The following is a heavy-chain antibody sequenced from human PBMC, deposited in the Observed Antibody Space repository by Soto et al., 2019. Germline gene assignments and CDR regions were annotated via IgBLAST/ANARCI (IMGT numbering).Heavy chain of an antibody. D-gene: IGHD1-26*01. V-gene: IGHV1-8*01. CDR1: GYTFTSYD. Sequence: ASVKVSCKASGYTFTSYDINWVRQATGQGLEWMGWMNPNSGNTGYAQKFQGRVTMTRNTSISTAYMELSSLRSEDTAVYYCARGLGRELTFDYWGQGTLVTVSS. CDR2: MNPNSGNT. J-gene: IGHJ4*02. CDR3: ARGLGRELTFDY.